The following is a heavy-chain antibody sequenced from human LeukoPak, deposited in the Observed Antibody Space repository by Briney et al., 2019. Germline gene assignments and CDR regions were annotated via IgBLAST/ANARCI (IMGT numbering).Heavy chain of an antibody. D-gene: IGHD6-19*01. V-gene: IGHV3-23*01. CDR1: GFTLSSYA. Sequence: GGSLRLSCAASGFTLSSYAMSWVRQAPGKGLEWVSSISGRGGNTYYADSVKGRFTISRDNSKNTLYLQMNSLRAEDTAVYYCAKSGQWLPPTEFDSWGQGTLVTVSS. J-gene: IGHJ4*02. CDR2: ISGRGGNT. CDR3: AKSGQWLPPTEFDS.